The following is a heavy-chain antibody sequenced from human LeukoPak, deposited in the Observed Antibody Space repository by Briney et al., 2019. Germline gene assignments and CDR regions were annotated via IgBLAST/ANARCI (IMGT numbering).Heavy chain of an antibody. D-gene: IGHD3-10*01. V-gene: IGHV3-48*01. CDR2: ISTRSTTI. Sequence: GGSLRLSCAASGFTVSSNYMNWVRQAPGKGLEWVSYISTRSTTIYYADSVKGRFTISRDNVKNSLYLQMNSLRAEDTAVYHCARDITMLRGVVLTNYYYYYMDVWGKGTTVTVSS. J-gene: IGHJ6*03. CDR1: GFTVSSNY. CDR3: ARDITMLRGVVLTNYYYYYMDV.